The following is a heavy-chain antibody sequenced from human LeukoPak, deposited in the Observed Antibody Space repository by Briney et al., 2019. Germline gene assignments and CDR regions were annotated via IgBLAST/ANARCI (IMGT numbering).Heavy chain of an antibody. CDR2: IYPGDSDT. D-gene: IGHD2-2*01. J-gene: IGHJ3*02. V-gene: IGHV5-51*01. Sequence: GESLKISCKGSGYSFTNYWIGWVRQMPGKGLEWMGIIYPGDSDTRYSPSLQGQVTISADKSISTAYLQWSSLKASDTAMYYCARRRQDVVPAAYDAFDIWGQGTMVTVSS. CDR1: GYSFTNYW. CDR3: ARRRQDVVPAAYDAFDI.